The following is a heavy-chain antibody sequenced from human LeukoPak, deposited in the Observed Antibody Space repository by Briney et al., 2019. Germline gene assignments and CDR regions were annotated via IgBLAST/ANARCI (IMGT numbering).Heavy chain of an antibody. CDR1: GGSFSGYY. V-gene: IGHV4-34*01. Sequence: SETLSLTCAVYGGSFSGYYWSWIRQPPGKGLEWIGGINHSGSTNYNPSLKSRVTISVDTSKNQFSLKLSSVTAADTAVYYCARGKIYCSGGSCYFGWFDPWGQGTLVTVSS. D-gene: IGHD2-15*01. J-gene: IGHJ5*02. CDR3: ARGKIYCSGGSCYFGWFDP. CDR2: INHSGST.